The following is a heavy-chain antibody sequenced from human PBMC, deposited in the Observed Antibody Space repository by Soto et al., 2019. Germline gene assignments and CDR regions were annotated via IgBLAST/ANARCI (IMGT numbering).Heavy chain of an antibody. CDR3: ARGKGLSGYYYYYYMDV. CDR2: MNPNSGNT. J-gene: IGHJ6*03. CDR1: GYTFTSYD. V-gene: IGHV1-8*01. Sequence: QVQLVQSGAEVKKPGASVKVSCKATGYTFTSYDINWVRQATGQGLEWMGWMNPNSGNTGYAQKFQGRVTMNRNTSICTAYMELSSLRSEDTAVYYCARGKGLSGYYYYYYMDVWGKGTTVTVSS.